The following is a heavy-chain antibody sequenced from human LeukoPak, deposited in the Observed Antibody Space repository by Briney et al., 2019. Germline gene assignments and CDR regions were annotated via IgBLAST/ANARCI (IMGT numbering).Heavy chain of an antibody. V-gene: IGHV3-9*01. J-gene: IGHJ4*02. CDR1: GFTFDDYA. CDR3: ARGGIYCSSTSCYFDY. Sequence: GGSLRLSCAASGFTFDDYAMHWVRQAPGKGLEWVSGISWNSGSIGYADSVKGRFTISRDNSKNTLYLQMNSLRAEDTAVYYCARGGIYCSSTSCYFDYWGQGTLVTVSS. CDR2: ISWNSGSI. D-gene: IGHD2-2*01.